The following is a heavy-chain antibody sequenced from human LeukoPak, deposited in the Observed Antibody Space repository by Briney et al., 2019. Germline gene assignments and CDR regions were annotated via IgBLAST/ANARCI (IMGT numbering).Heavy chain of an antibody. J-gene: IGHJ4*02. D-gene: IGHD2-15*01. V-gene: IGHV4-4*07. CDR2: IYTSGSS. CDR1: GGSISSYY. CDR3: ARVDLRAAYFDY. Sequence: PSEPLSLTWSVSGGSISSYYWSWIRQPAGKGLEWIGRIYTSGSSGYNPSLKSRVTMSVDTSKIQFSLKLSSVTAADTDVDYCARVDLRAAYFDYWGQGTLVTVSS.